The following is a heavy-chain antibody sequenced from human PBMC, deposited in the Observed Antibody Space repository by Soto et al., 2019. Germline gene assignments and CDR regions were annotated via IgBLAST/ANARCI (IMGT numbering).Heavy chain of an antibody. Sequence: QVQLVQSGAEVKKPGASVTVSCKTSGYTFSNYGINWVRQAPGQGLEWMGWISGYNGNTNYAQTVQGRVTMTTDTSTGRGYMELRSLKSDDTAIYYCSRFIMVSGWSDPNYYHGMEVWGPGTAVPVS. J-gene: IGHJ6*02. CDR1: GYTFSNYG. CDR3: SRFIMVSGWSDPNYYHGMEV. V-gene: IGHV1-18*01. CDR2: ISGYNGNT. D-gene: IGHD6-19*01.